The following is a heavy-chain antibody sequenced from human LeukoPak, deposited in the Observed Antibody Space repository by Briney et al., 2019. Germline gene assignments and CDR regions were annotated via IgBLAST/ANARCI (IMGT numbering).Heavy chain of an antibody. D-gene: IGHD3-22*01. J-gene: IGHJ4*02. V-gene: IGHV4-39*01. CDR3: ARHDNYYVSIGPFDS. CDR1: GGSISSSTFY. CDR2: IFSGGST. Sequence: SETLSLTCTVSGGSISSSTFYWGWIRQPPGKGLEWIGSIFSGGSTYYNPSLKSRVTISVDTSKNHFSLRLSSVTAADTAVYYCARHDNYYVSIGPFDSWGQGTLVAVSS.